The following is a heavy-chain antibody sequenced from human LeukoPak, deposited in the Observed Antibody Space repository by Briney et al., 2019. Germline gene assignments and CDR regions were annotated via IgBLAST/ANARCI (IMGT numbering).Heavy chain of an antibody. Sequence: GGSLRLSCAASGFTFSSYAMSWVRQAPGKGLEWVSAISGSGGSTYYADSVKGLFTISRDNSKNTLYLQMNSLRAEDTAVYYCAKGGYDGIVAVVAATQPNYFDYWGQGTLVTVSS. J-gene: IGHJ4*02. CDR2: ISGSGGST. CDR3: AKGGYDGIVAVVAATQPNYFDY. CDR1: GFTFSSYA. D-gene: IGHD2-15*01. V-gene: IGHV3-23*01.